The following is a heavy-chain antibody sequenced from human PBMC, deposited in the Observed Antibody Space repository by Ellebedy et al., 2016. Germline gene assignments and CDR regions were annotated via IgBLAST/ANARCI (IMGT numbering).Heavy chain of an antibody. D-gene: IGHD1-14*01. J-gene: IGHJ5*02. CDR1: GASVTNGRYY. CDR3: AIYHRNNDYHIDP. V-gene: IGHV4-61*01. CDR2: IYYSGST. Sequence: SETLSLXXSVSGASVTNGRYYWSWFRQPPGKEMEWIGYIYYSGSTNYNPSPKSRVTMSIDTSKNQFSLHLSSVTAADTAVYHCAIYHRNNDYHIDPWGQGTLVTVSS.